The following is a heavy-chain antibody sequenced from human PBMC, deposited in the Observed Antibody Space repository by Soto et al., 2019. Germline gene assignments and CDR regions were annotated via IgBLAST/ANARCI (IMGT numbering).Heavy chain of an antibody. CDR2: IYYSGST. CDR1: GGSISSGGYY. J-gene: IGHJ4*02. V-gene: IGHV4-31*03. D-gene: IGHD6-13*01. Sequence: PSETLSLTCTVSGGSISSGGYYWSWIRQHPGKGLEWIGYIYYSGSTYYNPSLKSRVTISVDTSKNQFSLKLSSVTAADTAVYYCARARYSSSWTGPVFDYWGQGTLVTVSS. CDR3: ARARYSSSWTGPVFDY.